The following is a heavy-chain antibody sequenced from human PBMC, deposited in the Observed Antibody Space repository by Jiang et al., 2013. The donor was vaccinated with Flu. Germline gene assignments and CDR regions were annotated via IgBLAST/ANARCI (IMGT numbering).Heavy chain of an antibody. CDR1: GDSVSSNSAA. CDR2: TYYRSKWYN. CDR3: ARWGLDIVVVPDAFDI. V-gene: IGHV6-1*01. D-gene: IGHD2-15*01. J-gene: IGHJ3*02. Sequence: QTLSLTCAISGDSVSSNSAAWNWIRQSPSRGLEWLGRTYYRSKWYNDYAVSVKSRITINPDTSKNQFSLQLNSVTPEDTAVYYCARWGLDIVVVPDAFDIWGQGTMVTVSS.